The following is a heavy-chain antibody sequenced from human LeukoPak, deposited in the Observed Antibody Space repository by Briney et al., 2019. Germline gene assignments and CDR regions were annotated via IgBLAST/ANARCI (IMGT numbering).Heavy chain of an antibody. V-gene: IGHV3-20*03. CDR3: ARVVRAVTTVRYYYYMDV. CDR1: GFTFDDYG. CDR2: VNWNGGST. J-gene: IGHJ6*03. Sequence: GGSLRLSFAASGFTFDDYGMSWVRQAPGKGLEWISGVNWNGGSTGYADSVKGRFTISRDNAKNSLYLQMNSLRAEDTAVYYCARVVRAVTTVRYYYYMDVWGKGATVTVSS. D-gene: IGHD4-11*01.